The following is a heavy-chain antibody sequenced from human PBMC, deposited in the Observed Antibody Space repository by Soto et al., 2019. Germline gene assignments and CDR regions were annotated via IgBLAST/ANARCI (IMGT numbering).Heavy chain of an antibody. CDR3: TRGNYGAFHH. CDR1: GFTFSDEW. D-gene: IGHD4-17*01. J-gene: IGHJ4*03. CDR2: IKNKPNGETT. V-gene: IGHV3-15*07. Sequence: GGSLRLSCAASGFTFSDEWMNLVRQAPGKGLEWVGRIKNKPNGETTDYAAPVKGRFTISRDDSKSRLYLQMNNLKTDDTAVYYCTRGNYGAFHHWGQGTLVTVSS.